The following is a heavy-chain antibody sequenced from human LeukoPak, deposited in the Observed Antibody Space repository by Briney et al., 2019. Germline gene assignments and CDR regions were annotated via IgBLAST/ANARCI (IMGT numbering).Heavy chain of an antibody. V-gene: IGHV3-74*01. CDR3: ARGATYAYYQDY. D-gene: IGHD1-26*01. CDR1: GFTFSSYW. Sequence: GGSLRLTCAASGFTFSSYWMHWVRQAPGKGLEWVSRIKYDASSTSYADSVKGRFAISRDNAKNTLYLQMNSLRAEDTAVYYCARGATYAYYQDYCGQGTLVTVSS. J-gene: IGHJ4*02. CDR2: IKYDASST.